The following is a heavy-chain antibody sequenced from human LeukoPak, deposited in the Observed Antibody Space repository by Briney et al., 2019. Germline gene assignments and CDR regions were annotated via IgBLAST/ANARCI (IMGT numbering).Heavy chain of an antibody. V-gene: IGHV4-59*01. CDR1: GGSISSYY. CDR2: IYYSGST. Sequence: SGTLSLTCTVSGGSISSYYWSWIRQPPGKGLEWIGYIYYSGSTNYNPSLKSRVTISVDTSKNQFSLKLSSVTAADTAVYYCARRDYYYGMDVWGQGTTVTVSS. J-gene: IGHJ6*02. CDR3: ARRDYYYGMDV.